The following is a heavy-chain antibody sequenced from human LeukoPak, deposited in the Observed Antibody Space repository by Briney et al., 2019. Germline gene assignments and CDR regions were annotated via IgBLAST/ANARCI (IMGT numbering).Heavy chain of an antibody. J-gene: IGHJ5*02. CDR2: IYYSGST. V-gene: IGHV4-39*01. CDR3: ARSAPPSFFISSSWPRFWFDP. Sequence: PSETLSLTCTVSGGSISSSSYYWGWIRQPPGKGLEWIGSIYYSGSTYYNPSLKSRVTISVDTSKNQFSLKLSSVTAADTAVYYCARSAPPSFFISSSWPRFWFDPWGQGTLVTVSS. D-gene: IGHD6-13*01. CDR1: GGSISSSSYY.